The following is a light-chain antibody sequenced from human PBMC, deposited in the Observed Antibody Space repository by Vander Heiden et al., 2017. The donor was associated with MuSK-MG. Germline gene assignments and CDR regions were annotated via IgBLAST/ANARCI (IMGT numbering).Light chain of an antibody. CDR3: QQDDNLPPDT. CDR2: DAS. CDR1: QDISNY. Sequence: DIQMTQSPSSLSASVGDRVAVTCQASQDISNYLNWYQQKPGKAPKVLIYDASNLETGVPSRFSGSGSGTDFTFTISGLHPEDLATYYCQQDDNLPPDTFGHGTKVDIK. V-gene: IGKV1-33*01. J-gene: IGKJ3*01.